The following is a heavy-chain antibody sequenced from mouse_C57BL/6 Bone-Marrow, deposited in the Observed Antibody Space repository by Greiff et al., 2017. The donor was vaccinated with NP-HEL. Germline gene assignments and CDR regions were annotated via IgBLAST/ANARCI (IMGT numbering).Heavy chain of an antibody. CDR1: GFTFSDYY. Sequence: EVKLQESGGGLVQPGGSLKLSCAASGFTFSDYYMYWVRQTPEQRLEWVASISNGGGSTYYPDTVKGRFTLSRDNAKNTLYLQMSRLQSEDTAVYYCAMRSSTYAWFAYWGQGTLVTVSA. D-gene: IGHD5-1*01. CDR2: ISNGGGST. V-gene: IGHV5-12*01. J-gene: IGHJ3*01. CDR3: AMRSSTYAWFAY.